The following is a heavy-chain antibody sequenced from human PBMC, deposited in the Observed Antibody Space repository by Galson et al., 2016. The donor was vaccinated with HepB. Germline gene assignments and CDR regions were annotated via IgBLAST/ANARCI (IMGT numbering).Heavy chain of an antibody. CDR1: GYYFTSYW. Sequence: GAEVKKPGESLKISCEVSGYYFTSYWIAWVRQLPGKGLELMGIIYPGDSHVRYSPPFQGQVTISADKSINTAYLQWSSLKASDTAMYYCARRWGSSWTPLRNYFGMDVWGQGTTVTVSS. D-gene: IGHD6-13*01. V-gene: IGHV5-51*01. CDR3: ARRWGSSWTPLRNYFGMDV. J-gene: IGHJ6*02. CDR2: IYPGDSHV.